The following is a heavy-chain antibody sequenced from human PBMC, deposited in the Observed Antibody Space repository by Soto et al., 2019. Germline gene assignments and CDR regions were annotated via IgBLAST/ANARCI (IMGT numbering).Heavy chain of an antibody. CDR3: TRDWYSSRWYGDY. V-gene: IGHV3-49*04. J-gene: IGHJ4*02. D-gene: IGHD6-13*01. CDR1: GFTFGDYA. CDR2: IRSKAYGGTT. Sequence: GGSLRLSCTASGFTFGDYAMSWVRQAPGKGLEWVGFIRSKAYGGTTEYAASVKGRFTISRDDSKSIAYLQMNSLKTEDTAVYYCTRDWYSSRWYGDYWGQGTLVTVSS.